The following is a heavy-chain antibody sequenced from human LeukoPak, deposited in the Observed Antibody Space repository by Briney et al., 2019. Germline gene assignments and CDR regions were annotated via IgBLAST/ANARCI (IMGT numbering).Heavy chain of an antibody. V-gene: IGHV1-69*04. CDR2: IIPILGIS. CDR1: GGTFSSYA. D-gene: IGHD2-2*01. CDR3: ATGYCSSISCYVGGKYFDY. Sequence: SVKVSCKASGGTFSSYAISRVRQAPGQGLEWMGRIIPILGISNYAQKFQGRVTITADKSTSTAYMELSSLRSEDTAVYYCATGYCSSISCYVGGKYFDYWGQGTLVTVSS. J-gene: IGHJ4*02.